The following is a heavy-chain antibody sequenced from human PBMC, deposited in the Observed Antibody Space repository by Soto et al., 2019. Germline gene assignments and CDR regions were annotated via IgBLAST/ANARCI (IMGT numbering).Heavy chain of an antibody. Sequence: QVHLVQSGAEVKKPGASVKVSCMASGYNFIAQNIHWVRQAPGLVLEWMGKMHPNSGGSDYAQEFQGRVTVTRDTSISTVYIELTILKSDDTAVYYCARERHLNSPSDAFDVWGQGTMVIVSS. CDR1: GYNFIAQN. D-gene: IGHD1-7*01. J-gene: IGHJ3*01. V-gene: IGHV1-2*02. CDR2: MHPNSGGS. CDR3: ARERHLNSPSDAFDV.